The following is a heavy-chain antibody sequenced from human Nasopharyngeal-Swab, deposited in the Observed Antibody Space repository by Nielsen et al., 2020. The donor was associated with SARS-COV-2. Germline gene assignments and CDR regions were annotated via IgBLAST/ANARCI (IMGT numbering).Heavy chain of an antibody. CDR3: TMWLSHPFDI. CDR2: IKSKTDGGTT. CDR1: GFTFSNAW. Sequence: GESLKISCAASGFTFSNAWMSWVRQAPGKGLEWVGRIKSKTDGGTTDYAAPVKGRLTISRDDSKNTLYLQMDSLKTEDTAVYYCTMWLSHPFDIWGQGTMVTVSS. J-gene: IGHJ3*02. V-gene: IGHV3-15*01. D-gene: IGHD3-22*01.